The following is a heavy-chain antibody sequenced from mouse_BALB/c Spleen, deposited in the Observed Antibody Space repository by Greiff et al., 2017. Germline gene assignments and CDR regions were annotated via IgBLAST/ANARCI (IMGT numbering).Heavy chain of an antibody. CDR1: GFSLTSYG. Sequence: VKLQESGPGLVAPSQSLSITCTVSGFSLTSYGVHWVRQPPGKGLEWLGVIWAGGSTNYNSALMSRLSISKDNSKSQVFLKMNSLQTDDTAMYYCARIYDGYYNAMDYWGQGTSVTVSS. CDR3: ARIYDGYYNAMDY. V-gene: IGHV2-9*02. CDR2: IWAGGST. J-gene: IGHJ4*01. D-gene: IGHD2-3*01.